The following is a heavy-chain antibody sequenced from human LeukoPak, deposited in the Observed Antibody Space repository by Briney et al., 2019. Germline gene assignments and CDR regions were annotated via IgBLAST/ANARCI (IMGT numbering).Heavy chain of an antibody. CDR3: ARDYDFWSGYYSPTRGYFGY. Sequence: GGPLRLSCAASGFTFSGSGMHWVRQAPGKGLEWVTFIRYDGSNKYYTDSVKGRFTISRDNSKNTLYLQMDGLRAEDTAVYYCARDYDFWSGYYSPTRGYFGYWGQGTLVTVSS. V-gene: IGHV3-30*02. CDR2: IRYDGSNK. J-gene: IGHJ4*02. D-gene: IGHD3-3*01. CDR1: GFTFSGSG.